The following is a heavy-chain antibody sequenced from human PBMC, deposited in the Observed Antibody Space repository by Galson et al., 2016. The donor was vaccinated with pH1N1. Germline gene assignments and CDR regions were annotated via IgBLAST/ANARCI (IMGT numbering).Heavy chain of an antibody. Sequence: SLRLSCAASGFTFSNAWMSWVRQAPGKGLEWVGRIKSKTDGGTTDYAAPVKGRFTISRDDSKNTLYLQMNSLKTEDIAVYYCSTEHRLVVRGYYYYGMDVWGQGTTVTVSS. J-gene: IGHJ6*02. CDR3: STEHRLVVRGYYYYGMDV. D-gene: IGHD3-10*01. CDR2: IKSKTDGGTT. CDR1: GFTFSNAW. V-gene: IGHV3-15*01.